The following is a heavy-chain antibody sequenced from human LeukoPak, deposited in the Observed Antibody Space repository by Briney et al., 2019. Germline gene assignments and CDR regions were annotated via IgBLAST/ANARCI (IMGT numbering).Heavy chain of an antibody. Sequence: SETLSLTCTVSGGSISSYYWSWIRQPPGKGLEWIGYIYYSGSTNYNPSLMSRVTISVDTSKNQFSLKLSSVTAADTAVYYCARGRFDYYDSSGYYRPREYYYDYYYMDVWGKGTTVTITS. D-gene: IGHD3-22*01. CDR2: IYYSGST. J-gene: IGHJ6*03. CDR3: ARGRFDYYDSSGYYRPREYYYDYYYMDV. CDR1: GGSISSYY. V-gene: IGHV4-59*01.